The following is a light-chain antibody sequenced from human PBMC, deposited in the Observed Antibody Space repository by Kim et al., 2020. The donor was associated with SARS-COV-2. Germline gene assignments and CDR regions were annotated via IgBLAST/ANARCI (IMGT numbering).Light chain of an antibody. CDR2: AAS. V-gene: IGKV1-39*01. J-gene: IGKJ2*01. CDR3: QQTYSTPYT. CDR1: QSISSY. Sequence: SASVGDRVTITCRASQSISSYLNWYQQKPGKAPELLIYAASNLQSGVPSRFSGSGSGTDFTLTISSLQPEDFATYYCQQTYSTPYTFGQGTKLEI.